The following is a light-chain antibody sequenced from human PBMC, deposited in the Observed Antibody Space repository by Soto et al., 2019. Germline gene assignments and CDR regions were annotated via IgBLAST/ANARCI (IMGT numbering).Light chain of an antibody. CDR3: QQRINWRYP. CDR1: QSVSSY. Sequence: EIVLTQSPATLSLSPGERATLSCRASQSVSSYLAWYQQKPGQAPRLLIYDASNRATGIPARFSGSGSGTDFTLTISSLEPEDFAVYYCQQRINWRYPFGQGTKLELK. J-gene: IGKJ2*01. CDR2: DAS. V-gene: IGKV3-11*01.